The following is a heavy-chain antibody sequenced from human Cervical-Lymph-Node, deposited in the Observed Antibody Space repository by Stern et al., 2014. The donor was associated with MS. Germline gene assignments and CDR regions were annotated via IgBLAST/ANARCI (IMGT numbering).Heavy chain of an antibody. D-gene: IGHD4-17*01. CDR1: GYSFTANW. Sequence: EVQLVESGAEVKKPGESLKISCKGSGYSFTANWIAWVRQMPGKSLEWMGIIYPVDSDTRYSPSFQGQVTISADKSISTAYLQWSSLKASDTAMYYCARDYGDYAFDYWGQGTLVTVSS. J-gene: IGHJ4*02. V-gene: IGHV5-51*01. CDR2: IYPVDSDT. CDR3: ARDYGDYAFDY.